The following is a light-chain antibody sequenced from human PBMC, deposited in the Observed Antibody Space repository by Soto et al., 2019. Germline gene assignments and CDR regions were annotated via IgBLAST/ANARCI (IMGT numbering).Light chain of an antibody. J-gene: IGLJ2*01. CDR1: NIGSKS. CDR2: YDS. CDR3: QVWDSSSDHVI. V-gene: IGLV3-21*04. Sequence: SYELTQPPSVSVAPGKTARMTCGGNNIGSKSVHWYQQKPGQAPVLVIDYDSDRPSGIPERFSGSNSENTAALTISRVEAGDEADYYCQVWDSSSDHVIFGGGTKVTVL.